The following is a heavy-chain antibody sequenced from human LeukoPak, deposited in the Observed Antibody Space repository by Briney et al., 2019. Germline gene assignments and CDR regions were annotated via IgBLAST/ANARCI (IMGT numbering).Heavy chain of an antibody. CDR3: ARDLRKTGAFDY. D-gene: IGHD1-14*01. CDR2: TSSSSSYI. Sequence: GGSLRLSCAASGFTFSSYSMNWVRQAPGKGLEWVSSTSSSSSYIYYADSVKGRFTISRDNAKNSLYLQMNSLRAEDTAVYYCARDLRKTGAFDYWGQGTLVTVSS. CDR1: GFTFSSYS. J-gene: IGHJ4*02. V-gene: IGHV3-21*01.